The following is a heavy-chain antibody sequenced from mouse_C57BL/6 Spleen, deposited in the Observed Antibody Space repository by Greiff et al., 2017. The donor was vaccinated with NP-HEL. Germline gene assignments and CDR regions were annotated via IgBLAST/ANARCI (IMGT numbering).Heavy chain of an antibody. V-gene: IGHV1-4*01. CDR1: GYTFTSYT. Sequence: QVQLQQSGAELARPGASVKMSCTASGYTFTSYTMYWVQQSPGQGLEWIGYINPSSGYTKYTQKFKGKVTLTADKSSSTAYMQRSSMTSEHTAVYYCTRPTNNDYWGQGTTLTVAS. CDR3: TRPTNNDY. J-gene: IGHJ2*01. D-gene: IGHD1-3*01. CDR2: INPSSGYT.